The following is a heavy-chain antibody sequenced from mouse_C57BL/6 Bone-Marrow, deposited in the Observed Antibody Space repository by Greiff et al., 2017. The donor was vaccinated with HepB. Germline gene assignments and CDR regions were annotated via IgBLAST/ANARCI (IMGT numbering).Heavy chain of an antibody. CDR2: IYPGSGST. CDR3: AREGPYGYDGAWFAY. D-gene: IGHD2-2*01. Sequence: VQLQQPGAELVKPGASVKMSCKASGYTFTSYWMTWVKQRPGQGLEWIGDIYPGSGSTNYNEKFKSKATLTVDTSSSTAYMQLSSLTSEDSAVYYCAREGPYGYDGAWFAYWGQGTLVTVSA. V-gene: IGHV1-55*01. J-gene: IGHJ3*01. CDR1: GYTFTSYW.